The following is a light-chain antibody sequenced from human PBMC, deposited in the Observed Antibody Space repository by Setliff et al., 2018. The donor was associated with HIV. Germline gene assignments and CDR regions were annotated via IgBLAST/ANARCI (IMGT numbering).Light chain of an antibody. CDR1: SSNVGDDDF. CDR2: EFS. CDR3: NSYTGSSTGYV. Sequence: QSVLTQPASVSGTPGQSITISCTGTSSNVGDDDFVSWFQQHPGKAPKLMIYEFSNRPSGVSTRFSGSKSGNTASLTISGLQAEDEADYYCNSYTGSSTGYVFGTGTKVTV. J-gene: IGLJ1*01. V-gene: IGLV2-14*01.